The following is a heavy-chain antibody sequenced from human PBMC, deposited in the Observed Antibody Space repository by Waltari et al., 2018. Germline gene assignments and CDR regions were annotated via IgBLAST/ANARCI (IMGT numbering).Heavy chain of an antibody. J-gene: IGHJ6*03. V-gene: IGHV4-34*01. Sequence: QVQLQQWGAGLLKPSETLSLTCAVYGGSFSGYYWSWIRQPPGKGLEWIGEINHSGSTNYNPSLKSRVTISVDTSKNQFSLKLSSVTAADTAVYYCARGLSYCSSTSCYLSRPYYYYYMDVWGKGTTVTISS. D-gene: IGHD2-2*01. CDR1: GGSFSGYY. CDR2: INHSGST. CDR3: ARGLSYCSSTSCYLSRPYYYYYMDV.